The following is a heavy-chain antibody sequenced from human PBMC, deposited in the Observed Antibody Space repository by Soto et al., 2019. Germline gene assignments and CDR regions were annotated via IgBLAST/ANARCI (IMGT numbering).Heavy chain of an antibody. J-gene: IGHJ6*01. V-gene: IGHV4-31*03. CDR1: RDSLKCGGYY. Sequence: PSETRSCTCSVSRDSLKCGGYYFSWLSNPPGKGLEWIGYIYSNGDTYYNPSLKSRVTISVDTSKNQFSLNLTSVTAADTAVYYCARRGGGSSGYYYYAREGWRQRTTGAVSS. CDR3: ARRGGGSSGYYYYAREG. D-gene: IGHD6-6*01. CDR2: IYSNGDT.